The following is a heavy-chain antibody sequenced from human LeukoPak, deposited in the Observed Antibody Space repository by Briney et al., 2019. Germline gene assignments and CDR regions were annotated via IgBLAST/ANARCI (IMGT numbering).Heavy chain of an antibody. V-gene: IGHV3-23*01. CDR2: ISGSGGST. CDR3: AKDFTVVVTAIVDY. CDR1: GFTFSSYA. Sequence: GGSLRLSCAASGFTFSSYAMSWVRQAPGKGLEWVSAISGSGGSTYYADSVKGRFTISRHNSKNTLYLQMNSLRAEDTAVYYCAKDFTVVVTAIVDYWGQGTLVTVSS. D-gene: IGHD2-21*02. J-gene: IGHJ4*02.